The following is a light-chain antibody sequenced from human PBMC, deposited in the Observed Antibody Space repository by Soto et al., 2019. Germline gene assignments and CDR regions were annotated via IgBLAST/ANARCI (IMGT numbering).Light chain of an antibody. CDR2: KAS. CDR3: QQYNSYPLT. V-gene: IGKV1-5*03. Sequence: DIQMTQSPSTLSASVGDRVTITCRASQSISSWLAWYQQKPGKAPKLPIYKASSLESGVPSRFSGSGSGTEFTLTISSLQPDDFATYYCQQYNSYPLTFGGGTKADIK. CDR1: QSISSW. J-gene: IGKJ4*01.